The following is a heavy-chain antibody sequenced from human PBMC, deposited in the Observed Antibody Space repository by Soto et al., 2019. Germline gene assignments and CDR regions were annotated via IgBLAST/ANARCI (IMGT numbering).Heavy chain of an antibody. D-gene: IGHD1-26*01. V-gene: IGHV1-69*02. CDR3: ASSSGSYPIDAFDI. J-gene: IGHJ3*02. Sequence: QVQLVQSGAEVKKPGSSVKVSCKASGGTFSSYTISWVRQAPGQGLEWMGRIIPILGIANYAQKFQGRVTITADKPTSTAYMELSRLRAEDTAVYYCASSSGSYPIDAFDIWGQGTMVTVSS. CDR2: IIPILGIA. CDR1: GGTFSSYT.